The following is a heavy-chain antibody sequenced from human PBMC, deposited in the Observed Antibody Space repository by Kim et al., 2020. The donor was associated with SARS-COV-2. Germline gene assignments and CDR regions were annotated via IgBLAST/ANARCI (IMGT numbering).Heavy chain of an antibody. Sequence: YSQKFQGRVTITRDTSASTAYMELSSLRSEDTAVYYCARAAGSGSYYFDYWGQGTLVTVSS. CDR3: ARAAGSGSYYFDY. J-gene: IGHJ4*02. V-gene: IGHV1-3*01. D-gene: IGHD1-26*01.